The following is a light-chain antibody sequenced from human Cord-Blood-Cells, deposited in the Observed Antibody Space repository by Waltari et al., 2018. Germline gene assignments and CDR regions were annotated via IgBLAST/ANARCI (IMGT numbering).Light chain of an antibody. Sequence: DIQMTQSPSSLSASVGDRVTITCRASQSIISYLNWYQQKPGKAPKLLIYAASSLQSGVPSRFSGSGSGTDFTLTISSLQPDDFATYYCQQSYSTPWTFGQGTKVEIK. CDR1: QSIISY. CDR2: AAS. J-gene: IGKJ1*01. CDR3: QQSYSTPWT. V-gene: IGKV1-39*01.